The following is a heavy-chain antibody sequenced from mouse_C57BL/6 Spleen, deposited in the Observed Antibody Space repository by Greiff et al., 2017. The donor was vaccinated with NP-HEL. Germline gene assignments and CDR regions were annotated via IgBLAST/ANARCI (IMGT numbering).Heavy chain of an antibody. CDR2: IDPSDSYT. CDR1: GYTFTSYW. CDR3: ARADYSNYLDY. J-gene: IGHJ2*01. D-gene: IGHD2-5*01. V-gene: IGHV1-69*01. Sequence: QVQLQQPGAELVMPGASVKLSCKASGYTFTSYWMHWVKQRPGQGLEWIGEIDPSDSYTNYNQKFKGKSTLTVDKSSSTAYIQLSSLTSEDSAVYYCARADYSNYLDYWGQGTTLTVSS.